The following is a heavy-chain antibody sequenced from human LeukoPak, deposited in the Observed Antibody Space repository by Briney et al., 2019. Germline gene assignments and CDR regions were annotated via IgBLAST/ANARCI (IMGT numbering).Heavy chain of an antibody. CDR1: GGSISSSSYY. CDR3: ARAQPATDAFDI. CDR2: IYYSGST. Sequence: TSETLSLTCTVSGGSISSSSYYWGWIRQPPGKGLEWIGSIYYSGSTYYNPSLKSRVTISVDTSKNQFSLKLSSVTAADTAVYYCARAQPATDAFDIWGQGTMVTVSS. J-gene: IGHJ3*02. D-gene: IGHD2-2*01. V-gene: IGHV4-39*07.